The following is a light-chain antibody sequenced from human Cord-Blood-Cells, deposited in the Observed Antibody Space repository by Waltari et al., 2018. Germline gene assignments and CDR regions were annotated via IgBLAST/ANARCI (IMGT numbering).Light chain of an antibody. V-gene: IGLV3-25*03. CDR3: QSADSSGTWV. CDR1: ALPTQY. CDR2: KDN. J-gene: IGLJ3*02. Sequence: SYELTQPPSVSVSPGQTARITCSGDALPTQYADWYQQKPGQAPVLVIYKDNERPSGIPERFSGSSSGTTVTLTISGVQAEDEADYYCQSADSSGTWVFGGGTKLTVL.